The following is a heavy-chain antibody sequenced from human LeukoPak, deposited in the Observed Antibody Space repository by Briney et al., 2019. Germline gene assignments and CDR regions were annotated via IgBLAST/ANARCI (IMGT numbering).Heavy chain of an antibody. J-gene: IGHJ4*02. CDR2: ISGSGGST. CDR1: GFIFGNYA. D-gene: IGHD3-16*01. V-gene: IGHV3-23*01. CDR3: AKYWGSEIDY. Sequence: GGSLRLSCAASGFIFGNYAMSWVRQAPGKGLEWVSAISGSGGSTYYADSVKGRFTISRDNSKNTLFLQMNSLRAEDTAVYYCAKYWGSEIDYWGQGTLVTVSS.